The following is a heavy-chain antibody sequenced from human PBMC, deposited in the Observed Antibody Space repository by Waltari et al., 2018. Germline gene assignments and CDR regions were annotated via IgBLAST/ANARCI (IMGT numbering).Heavy chain of an antibody. CDR3: ARDRGRGLYLDS. CDR1: GDSMSRTDC. CDR2: VRGDGKT. Sequence: QLQLQESGPGLVKPSGTLSLSCAVSGDSMSRTDCWSWVRQPPGKGLEWVGQVRGDGKTNYNPSFASRITISLDTYNKQFSLRVTSATAADTAIYYCARDRGRGLYLDSWGPGTLVTVSP. J-gene: IGHJ4*02. D-gene: IGHD2-15*01. V-gene: IGHV4-4*02.